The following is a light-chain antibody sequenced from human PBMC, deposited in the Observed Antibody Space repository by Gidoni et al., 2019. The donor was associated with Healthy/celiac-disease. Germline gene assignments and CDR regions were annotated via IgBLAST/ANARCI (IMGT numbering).Light chain of an antibody. Sequence: DIVMTQSPDSLAVSLGERATINCKSSQSVLYSSNNKNYLAWYQQKPGQPPKLLIYWASTRESGVPDRVSGSGSGTDFTRTISSLQAEDVAVYYCQQYYSTPLTFXGXTKVEIK. V-gene: IGKV4-1*01. CDR3: QQYYSTPLT. CDR1: QSVLYSSNNKNY. CDR2: WAS. J-gene: IGKJ4*01.